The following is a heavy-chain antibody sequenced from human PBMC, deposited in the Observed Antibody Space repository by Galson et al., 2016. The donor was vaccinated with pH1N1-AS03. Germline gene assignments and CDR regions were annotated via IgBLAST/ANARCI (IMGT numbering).Heavy chain of an antibody. J-gene: IGHJ6*02. CDR1: GAPITSGSHY. D-gene: IGHD3-22*01. V-gene: IGHV4-61*01. CDR2: IYYSGTT. Sequence: ETLSLTCAVSGAPITSGSHYWTRIRQLPGKGLEWIGYIYYSGTTKFNPSLATRVTMSVDRSKNQFSLNLMSVTAADTAVYYCARDGQLWPHYYPLDVWGQGTTVTVSS. CDR3: ARDGQLWPHYYPLDV.